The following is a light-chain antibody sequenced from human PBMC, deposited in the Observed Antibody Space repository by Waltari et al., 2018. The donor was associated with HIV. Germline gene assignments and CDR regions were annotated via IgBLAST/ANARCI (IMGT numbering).Light chain of an antibody. V-gene: IGLV2-8*01. CDR1: SSDIRLYTF. CDR3: FSYAGNNYLL. J-gene: IGLJ2*01. Sequence: HSALTQPPSASGSHGPSVTIPCAGTSSDIRLYTFVSWYQHHPGKAPKLMISEVSRRPSGVPDRFSGSKSGNTASLTVSGLQAEDEAAYYCFSYAGNNYLLFGGGTKLTVL. CDR2: EVS.